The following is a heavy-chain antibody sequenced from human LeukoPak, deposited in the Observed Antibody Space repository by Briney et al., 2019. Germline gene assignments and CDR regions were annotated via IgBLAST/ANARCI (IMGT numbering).Heavy chain of an antibody. D-gene: IGHD3-10*01. Sequence: ASVKVSCKASGYTFTSYYMHWVRQAPGQGLEWMGIINPSGGSTSYAQKFQGRVTMTRDTSTSTVYMELSSLRSEDTAVYYCARDRGGHNRPIYYFDYWGQGTLVTVSS. V-gene: IGHV1-46*01. J-gene: IGHJ4*02. CDR2: INPSGGST. CDR3: ARDRGGHNRPIYYFDY. CDR1: GYTFTSYY.